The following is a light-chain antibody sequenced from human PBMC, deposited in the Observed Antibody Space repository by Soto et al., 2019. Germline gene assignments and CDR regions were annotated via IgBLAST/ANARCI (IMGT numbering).Light chain of an antibody. V-gene: IGKV1-5*01. CDR1: QSISSW. CDR3: QQYNSYSHT. Sequence: DIQMTQSPSTLSASVGDRVTITCRASQSISSWLAWYQQKPGKAPKLLIYDASSLESGVPSRFSGSGSGTEFTLTISSLQPHDFATYYCQQYNSYSHTFGQGTKLAIK. CDR2: DAS. J-gene: IGKJ2*01.